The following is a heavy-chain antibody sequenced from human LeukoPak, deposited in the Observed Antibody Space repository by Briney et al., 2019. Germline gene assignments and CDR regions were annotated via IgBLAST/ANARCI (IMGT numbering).Heavy chain of an antibody. CDR3: ARDVLGMSGVWFFDL. J-gene: IGHJ2*01. V-gene: IGHV4-34*01. CDR2: INHSGST. Sequence: PSETLSLTCAVYGGSFSGYYWSWIRQPPGKGLEWIGEINHSGSTNYNPSLKSRVTISVDTSKNQFSLKLSSVTAADTAVYYCARDVLGMSGVWFFDLWGRGTLVTVSS. CDR1: GGSFSGYY. D-gene: IGHD7-27*01.